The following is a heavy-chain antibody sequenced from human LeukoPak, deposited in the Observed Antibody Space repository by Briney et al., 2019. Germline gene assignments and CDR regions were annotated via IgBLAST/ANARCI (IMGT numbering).Heavy chain of an antibody. Sequence: GGSLRLSCAASGSIFSTYDMNWVRQAPGKGLEWVSLITTGSHYIYYADSVKGRFTISRDNAKSSLFLQMNSLRAEDTAVYYCAAMRACSSTTCNPFDKWGQGTLVTVSS. D-gene: IGHD2-2*01. V-gene: IGHV3-21*01. CDR2: ITTGSHYI. J-gene: IGHJ4*02. CDR3: AAMRACSSTTCNPFDK. CDR1: GSIFSTYD.